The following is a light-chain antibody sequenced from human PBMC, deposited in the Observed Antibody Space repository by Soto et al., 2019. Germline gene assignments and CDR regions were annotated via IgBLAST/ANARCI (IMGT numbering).Light chain of an antibody. CDR1: QSISSW. J-gene: IGKJ2*01. V-gene: IGKV1-5*01. Sequence: DIQMTQSPSTLSASVGDRVTITCRASQSISSWLAWYQQKPGKAPKFLISDASNLESGVPSRFSGSGSGTEFTLTIDSLQPDDFATYYCHQYNNYPYTFGQGTTLEIK. CDR2: DAS. CDR3: HQYNNYPYT.